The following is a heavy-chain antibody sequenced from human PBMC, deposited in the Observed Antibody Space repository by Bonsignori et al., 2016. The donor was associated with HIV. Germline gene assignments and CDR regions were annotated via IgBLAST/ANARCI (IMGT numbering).Heavy chain of an antibody. D-gene: IGHD4-17*01. J-gene: IGHJ3*02. CDR2: INSDGSST. Sequence: WIRQPPGKGLVWVSRINSDGSSTSYADSVKGRFTISRDNAKNTLYLQMNSLRAEDTAVYYCAREGMTTVTWGAFDIWGQGTMVTVSS. V-gene: IGHV3-74*01. CDR3: AREGMTTVTWGAFDI.